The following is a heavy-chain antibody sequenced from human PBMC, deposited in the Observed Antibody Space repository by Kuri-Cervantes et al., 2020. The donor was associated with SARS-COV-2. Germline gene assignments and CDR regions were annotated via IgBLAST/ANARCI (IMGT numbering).Heavy chain of an antibody. CDR3: AASLLYRIYHYYGMDV. Sequence: SVKVSCKASGFTFTSSAVQWVRQARGQRLEWIGWIVVGSGNTNYAQKFQERVTITRDMSTSTAYMELSSLRSEDTAVYYCAASLLYRIYHYYGMDVWGQGTTVTVSS. J-gene: IGHJ6*02. V-gene: IGHV1-58*01. CDR1: GFTFTSSA. D-gene: IGHD1-26*01. CDR2: IVVGSGNT.